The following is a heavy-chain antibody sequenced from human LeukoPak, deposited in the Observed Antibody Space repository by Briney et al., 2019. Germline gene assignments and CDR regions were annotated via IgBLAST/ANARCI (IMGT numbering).Heavy chain of an antibody. CDR2: ISSSGSTI. V-gene: IGHV3-48*03. CDR3: ARNKWVGDYGDEDAFDI. Sequence: GGSLRLSCAASGFTFSSYEMNWVRQAPGKGLEWVSYISSSGSTIYYADSVKGRFTISRDNARNSLYLLMNSLRAEDTAVYYCARNKWVGDYGDEDAFDIWGQGTMVTVSS. CDR1: GFTFSSYE. J-gene: IGHJ3*02. D-gene: IGHD4-17*01.